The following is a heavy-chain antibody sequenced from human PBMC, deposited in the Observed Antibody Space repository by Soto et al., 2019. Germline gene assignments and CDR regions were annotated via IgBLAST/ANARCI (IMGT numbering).Heavy chain of an antibody. Sequence: PSATLSLTCTDSGGSMISYYWSWIRQPPGRGLEWIGFIYYAGSTMYNPSLNSRVTISVDTSKNQFSLTVTSVTAADTSVYYCARLGTYYQSLDPWGQGTVVT. CDR1: GGSMISYY. J-gene: IGHJ5*02. D-gene: IGHD2-2*01. V-gene: IGHV4-59*08. CDR2: IYYAGST. CDR3: ARLGTYYQSLDP.